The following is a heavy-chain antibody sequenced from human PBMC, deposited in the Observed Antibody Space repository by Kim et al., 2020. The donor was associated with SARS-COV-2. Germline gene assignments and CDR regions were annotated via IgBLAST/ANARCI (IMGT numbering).Heavy chain of an antibody. J-gene: IGHJ4*02. CDR3: ARGHYGKIVEEY. Sequence: ASVKVSCTASGYTFTDYGFTWVRQAPGQGLEWMGWIDTDNDNTKYAQNLQGRVTLTSDTSTRTDYMELMSLRSDDTAMYYCARGHYGKIVEEYWGQGTLVIDST. CDR2: IDTDNDNT. CDR1: GYTFTDYG. D-gene: IGHD3-10*01. V-gene: IGHV1-18*01.